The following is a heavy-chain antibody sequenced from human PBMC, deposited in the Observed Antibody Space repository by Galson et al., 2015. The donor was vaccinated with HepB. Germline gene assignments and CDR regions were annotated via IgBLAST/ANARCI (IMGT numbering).Heavy chain of an antibody. CDR1: GFTFSNYA. J-gene: IGHJ4*02. D-gene: IGHD3-22*01. CDR2: ISGSGDST. Sequence: SLRLSCAASGFTFSNYAMSWVRQAPGKGLEWVSGISGSGDSTYYADSVKGRFTISRDNSKNTLYLQMNSLRAEDTAVYYCAKESSSGARGYFDYWGQGTLVTVSS. CDR3: AKESSSGARGYFDY. V-gene: IGHV3-23*01.